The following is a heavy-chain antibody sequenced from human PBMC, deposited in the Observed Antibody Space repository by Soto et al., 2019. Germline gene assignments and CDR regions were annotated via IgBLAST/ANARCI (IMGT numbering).Heavy chain of an antibody. J-gene: IGHJ4*02. CDR1: GFTFSSYA. CDR2: ISYDGSNK. CDR3: ASIWYYDSSLDY. Sequence: QVQLVESGGGVVQPGRSLRLSCAASGFTFSSYAMHWVRQAPGKGLEWVAVISYDGSNKYYADSVKGRFTISRDNSKNTLYLQMNSLRAEDTAVYYCASIWYYDSSLDYWGQGTLVTVSS. D-gene: IGHD3-22*01. V-gene: IGHV3-30-3*01.